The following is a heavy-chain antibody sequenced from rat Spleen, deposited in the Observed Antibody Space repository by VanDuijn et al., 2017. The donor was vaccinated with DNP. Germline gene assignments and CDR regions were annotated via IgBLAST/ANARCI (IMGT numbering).Heavy chain of an antibody. CDR3: TKNSGYYFDS. D-gene: IGHD4-3*01. J-gene: IGHJ2*01. Sequence: EVQLVESGGGLVQPGRSLKLSCVASGFTFSDFNMAWVRQAPKEGLEWVATISTTGVTTYYRDSVRGRFTISRDNAESSLYLQMNSLKSEDTATYYCTKNSGYYFDSWGQGVMVTVSS. CDR1: GFTFSDFN. V-gene: IGHV5-20*01. CDR2: ISTTGVTT.